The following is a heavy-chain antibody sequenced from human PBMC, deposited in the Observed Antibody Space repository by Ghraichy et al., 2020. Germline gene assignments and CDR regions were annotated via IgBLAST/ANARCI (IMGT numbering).Heavy chain of an antibody. J-gene: IGHJ4*02. Sequence: XETLSLTCSVSGVYDRGDAYYWTWVRQSPGRRPQWIGEIYNTGYTDYDPSLRSRVTMSVDMSKKQFFLRMKSVTAADTAVYFCARGRYDRGFDLWGQGMQVIVSS. CDR1: GVYDRGDAYY. D-gene: IGHD5-12*01. V-gene: IGHV4-61*08. CDR3: ARGRYDRGFDL. CDR2: IYNTGYT.